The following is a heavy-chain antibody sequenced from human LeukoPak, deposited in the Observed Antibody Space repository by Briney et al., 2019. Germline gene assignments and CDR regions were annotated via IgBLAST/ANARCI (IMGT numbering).Heavy chain of an antibody. CDR2: IIPIFGTA. CDR1: GGTFSSYA. V-gene: IGHV1-69*05. Sequence: ASVKVSCKASGGTFSSYAISWVRQAPGQGLEWMGGIIPIFGTANYAQKFQGRVTITTDESTSTAYMELSSLRSEDTAVYYCASTGDYDFWSGYFSHPFDYWGQGTLVTVSS. CDR3: ASTGDYDFWSGYFSHPFDY. J-gene: IGHJ4*02. D-gene: IGHD3-3*01.